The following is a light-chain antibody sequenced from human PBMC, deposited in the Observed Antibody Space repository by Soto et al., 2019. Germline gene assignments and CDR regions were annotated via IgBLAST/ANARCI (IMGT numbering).Light chain of an antibody. J-gene: IGKJ4*01. CDR2: AAS. V-gene: IGKV1-17*03. CDR1: QGISNY. CDR3: LQHNSYPP. Sequence: DLQMTQSPSAMSASVGDRVTITCRASQGISNYLAWFQQKPGQVPKRLIYAASSLQSGVPSRFSGSGSGTEFTLIISSLQPEDFAIYYCLQHNSYPPFGGGTKVEIK.